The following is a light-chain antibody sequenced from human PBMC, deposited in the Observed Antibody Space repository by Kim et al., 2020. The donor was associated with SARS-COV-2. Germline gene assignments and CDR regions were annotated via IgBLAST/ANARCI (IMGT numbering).Light chain of an antibody. CDR3: LLYFNGYRI. Sequence: PGGTDTLPCGSSTGAVTSGHHPYWLQQKPGQAPRTLIYDTRNKHSWTPARFSGSLLGGNAALTLSGALPEDEAEYYCLLYFNGYRIFGGGTQLTVL. V-gene: IGLV7-46*01. J-gene: IGLJ2*01. CDR2: DTR. CDR1: TGAVTSGHH.